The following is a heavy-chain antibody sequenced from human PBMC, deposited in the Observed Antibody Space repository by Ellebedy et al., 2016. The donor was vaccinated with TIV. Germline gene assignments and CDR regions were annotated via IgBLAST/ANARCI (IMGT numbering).Heavy chain of an antibody. CDR1: GYTFTSYY. V-gene: IGHV1-2*04. Sequence: ASVKVSCKTSGYTFTSYYMHWVRQAPGQGLEWMGWINPNSGGTNYAQKFQGWVTMTRDTSISTAYMELSRLRSDDTAVYYCARSARYFDWLFPYYYGMDVWGQGTTVTVSS. J-gene: IGHJ6*02. CDR3: ARSARYFDWLFPYYYGMDV. CDR2: INPNSGGT. D-gene: IGHD3-9*01.